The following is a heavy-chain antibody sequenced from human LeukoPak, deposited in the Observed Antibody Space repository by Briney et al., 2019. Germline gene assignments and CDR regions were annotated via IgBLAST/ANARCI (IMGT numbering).Heavy chain of an antibody. CDR1: GFTVSSNY. J-gene: IGHJ4*02. CDR2: IYSDGST. CDR3: ARSQDGTTEFDY. Sequence: GGALRLSCVASGFTVSSNYMRWVRQAPGKGLEWVSIIYSDGSTYYADSVRGRFTISRHNSKNTMYLQMNSLRAEDTAIYYCARSQDGTTEFDYWGQGTLVTVSS. V-gene: IGHV3-53*04. D-gene: IGHD1-7*01.